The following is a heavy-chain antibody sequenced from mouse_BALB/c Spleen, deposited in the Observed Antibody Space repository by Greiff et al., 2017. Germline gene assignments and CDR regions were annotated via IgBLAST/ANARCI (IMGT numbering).Heavy chain of an antibody. Sequence: EVKLQESGPGLVKPSQSLSLTCTVTGYSITSDYAWNWIRQFPGNKLEWMGYISYSGSTSYNPSLKSRISITRDTSKNQFFLQLNSVTTEDTATYYCARNYYGYAWFAYWGQGTLVTVSA. CDR1: GYSITSDYA. CDR3: ARNYYGYAWFAY. CDR2: ISYSGST. D-gene: IGHD1-2*01. J-gene: IGHJ3*01. V-gene: IGHV3-2*02.